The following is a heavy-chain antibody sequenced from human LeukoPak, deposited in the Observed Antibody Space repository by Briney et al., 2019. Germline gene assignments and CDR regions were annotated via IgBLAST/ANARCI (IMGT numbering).Heavy chain of an antibody. CDR2: ISSSSSYI. CDR3: AREPPPDIVVVVADRGEDY. D-gene: IGHD2-15*01. Sequence: GGSLRLSCAASGFTFSSYSMNWVRQAPGKGLEWVSSISSSSSYIYYADSVKGRFTISRDNAKNSLYLQMNSLRAEDTAVYYCAREPPPDIVVVVADRGEDYWGQGTLVTVSS. V-gene: IGHV3-21*01. CDR1: GFTFSSYS. J-gene: IGHJ4*02.